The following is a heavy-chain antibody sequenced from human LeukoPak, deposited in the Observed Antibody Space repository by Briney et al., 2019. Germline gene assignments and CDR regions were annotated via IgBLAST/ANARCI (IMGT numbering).Heavy chain of an antibody. V-gene: IGHV4-39*07. CDR1: GGSISSSSYY. Sequence: SETLSLTCTVSGGSISSSSYYWGWIRQPPGKGLEWIGSIYYSESTYYNPSLKSRVTISIDTSKNQFSLKLTSVTAADTAVYYCARDRGTWNDDGFDYWGQGTLVTVSS. J-gene: IGHJ4*02. D-gene: IGHD1-1*01. CDR3: ARDRGTWNDDGFDY. CDR2: IYYSEST.